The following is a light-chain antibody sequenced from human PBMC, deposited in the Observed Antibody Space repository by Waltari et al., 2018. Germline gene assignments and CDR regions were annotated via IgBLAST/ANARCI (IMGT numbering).Light chain of an antibody. Sequence: QSALTQPASVSGSPGQSIPISCTGTSSDVRSYNLVSCYQQYPGKAPKLMIDDVNNRPSGVSNRFSGSKSGNTASLTISGLQAEDEADYYCSSYTSSSTYVFGTGTKVTVL. CDR2: DVN. V-gene: IGLV2-14*02. J-gene: IGLJ1*01. CDR1: SSDVRSYNL. CDR3: SSYTSSSTYV.